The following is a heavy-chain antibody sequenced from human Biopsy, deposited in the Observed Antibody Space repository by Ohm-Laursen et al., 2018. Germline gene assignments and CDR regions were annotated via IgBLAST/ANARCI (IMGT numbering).Heavy chain of an antibody. Sequence: PSDTLSLTWTVSGGSISSSTTYYWAWLRQPPGKGLEWIGSIYNTETTFYNPSLKSRVTISVDTSTNQFSLKVSSVTAADTALYFCARHPTGFWFDPWGHGTLVTVSS. V-gene: IGHV4-39*01. CDR1: GGSISSSTTYY. J-gene: IGHJ5*02. CDR2: IYNTETT. CDR3: ARHPTGFWFDP.